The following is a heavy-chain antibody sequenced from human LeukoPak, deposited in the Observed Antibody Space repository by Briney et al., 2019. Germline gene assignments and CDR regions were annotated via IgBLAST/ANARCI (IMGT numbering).Heavy chain of an antibody. D-gene: IGHD1-1*01. Sequence: SETLSLTCTVSGGSISSSSYYWSWIRQPPGKGLEWIGYIYYSGSTNYNPSLKSRVTISVDTSKNQFSLKLSSVTAADTAVYYCASNNFSWYFDYWGQGTLVTVSS. CDR3: ASNNFSWYFDY. J-gene: IGHJ4*02. CDR2: IYYSGST. CDR1: GGSISSSSYY. V-gene: IGHV4-61*05.